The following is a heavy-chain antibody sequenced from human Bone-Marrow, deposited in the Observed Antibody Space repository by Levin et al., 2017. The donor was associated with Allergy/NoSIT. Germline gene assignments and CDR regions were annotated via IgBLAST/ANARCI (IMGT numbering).Heavy chain of an antibody. D-gene: IGHD3-16*01. CDR3: ARGQFYYDYYDYYTPDY. J-gene: IGHJ4*02. CDR1: GYSFKRFG. CDR2: ISVDRNLT. V-gene: IGHV1-18*01. Sequence: GASVKVSCKTSGYSFKRFGITWVRQAPGQGLEWMGWISVDRNLTKFGEKFQGRVTMTTDTSTNTAYMELRGLRSDDTAIYYCARGQFYYDYYDYYTPDYWGQGTLVTVSS.